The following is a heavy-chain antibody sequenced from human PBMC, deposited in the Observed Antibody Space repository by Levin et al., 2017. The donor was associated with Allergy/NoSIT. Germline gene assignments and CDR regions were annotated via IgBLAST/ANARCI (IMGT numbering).Heavy chain of an antibody. J-gene: IGHJ3*01. Sequence: PGGSLRLSCAASAASEVTFSNYAMSWVRQAPGKGLEWVSTIRGNAAATYYADSVKGRFTISRDSSKNTLYLQMNTLRAEDTAIYYCAKGRSDTYYDAFHLWGQGTVVTVSS. CDR3: AKGRSDTYYDAFHL. D-gene: IGHD2-15*01. CDR1: EVTFSNYA. CDR2: IRGNAAAT. V-gene: IGHV3-23*01.